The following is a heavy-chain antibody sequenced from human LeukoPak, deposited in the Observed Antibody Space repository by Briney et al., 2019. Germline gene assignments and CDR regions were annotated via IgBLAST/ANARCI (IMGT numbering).Heavy chain of an antibody. CDR1: GYTFTGYY. D-gene: IGHD1-26*01. CDR2: INPNSGGT. Sequence: ASVKVSCKASGYTFTGYYMHWVRQAPGQGLEWMGRINPNSGGTNYAQKFQGRVTMTRDTSISTAYMELSRLRSEDTAVYYCARGEIIRSGFDYWGQGTLVTVSS. CDR3: ARGEIIRSGFDY. V-gene: IGHV1-2*06. J-gene: IGHJ4*02.